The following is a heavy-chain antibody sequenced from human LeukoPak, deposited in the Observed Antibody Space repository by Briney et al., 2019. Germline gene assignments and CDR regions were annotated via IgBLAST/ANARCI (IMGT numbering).Heavy chain of an antibody. D-gene: IGHD3-3*01. CDR3: VKLKEDVDFWSDPGYFDS. V-gene: IGHV3-15*01. CDR2: IKNKAYDETT. J-gene: IGHJ4*02. Sequence: PGGSLRLSCAVSGFTLRDAWMTWVRQAPGKGLEWVARIKNKAYDETTDYAAPVKGRFSTSRDISTNTLFLQLNSLKPDDTGLYYCVKLKEDVDFWSDPGYFDSWGPGTLVTVSS. CDR1: GFTLRDAW.